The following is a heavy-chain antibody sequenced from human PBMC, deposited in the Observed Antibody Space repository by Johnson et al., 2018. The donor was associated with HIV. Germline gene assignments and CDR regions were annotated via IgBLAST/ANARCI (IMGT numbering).Heavy chain of an antibody. CDR1: GFTFSSYW. J-gene: IGHJ3*02. V-gene: IGHV3-7*01. CDR2: IKQDGSEK. D-gene: IGHD3-22*01. Sequence: VQLVESGGGVVQPGRSLRLSCAASGFTFSSYWMSWVRQAPGKGLEWVANIKQDGSEKYYVDSVKGRFTISRDNAKNSLYLQMNSLRAEDTAVYYCARGGRGVRITMIVVVPNDAFDIWGQGTMVTVSS. CDR3: ARGGRGVRITMIVVVPNDAFDI.